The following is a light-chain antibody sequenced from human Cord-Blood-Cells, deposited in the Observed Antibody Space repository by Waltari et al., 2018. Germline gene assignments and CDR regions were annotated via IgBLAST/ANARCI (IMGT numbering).Light chain of an antibody. Sequence: DIQITQSPSTLSASVGDRVTITCRDSQSISSWLAWYQQKPGKAPKLLIYKASSLESGVPSRFSGSGSGTEFTLTISSLQPEDFVTYYCQQYNSYSWTFGQGTKVGIK. CDR1: QSISSW. CDR3: QQYNSYSWT. J-gene: IGKJ1*01. V-gene: IGKV1-5*03. CDR2: KAS.